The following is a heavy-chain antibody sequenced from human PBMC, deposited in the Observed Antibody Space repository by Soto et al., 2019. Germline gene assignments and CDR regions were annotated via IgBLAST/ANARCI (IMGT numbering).Heavy chain of an antibody. CDR3: ARGGSEGGLDV. CDR2: LYYSGNT. V-gene: IGHV4-59*01. J-gene: IGHJ6*02. Sequence: QMQLQESGPGVVKPSETLSLTCTVPGASISTYYWTWIRQAPGKGLEWIGYLYYSGNTNYNPSLKSRVTMSVDTSKNHFYLTLTSATAADTAVYFCARGGSEGGLDVWGQGTTVAVSS. CDR1: GASISTYY. D-gene: IGHD3-10*01.